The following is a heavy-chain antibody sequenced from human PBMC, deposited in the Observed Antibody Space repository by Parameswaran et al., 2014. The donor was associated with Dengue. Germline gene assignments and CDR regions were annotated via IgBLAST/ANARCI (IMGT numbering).Heavy chain of an antibody. V-gene: IGHV3-11*04. J-gene: IGHJ3*02. D-gene: IGHD1-1*01. CDR3: ASPIGSDVERSDAFDI. CDR2: ISSSGSTI. Sequence: RWIRQPPGKGLEWVSYISSSGSTIYYADSVKGRFTISRDNAKNSLYLQMNSLRAEDTAVYYCASPIGSDVERSDAFDIWGQGTMVTVSS.